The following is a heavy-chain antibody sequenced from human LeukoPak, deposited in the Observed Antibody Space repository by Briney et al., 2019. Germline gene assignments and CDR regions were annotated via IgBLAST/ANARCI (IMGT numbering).Heavy chain of an antibody. CDR1: GGSFSGYY. D-gene: IGHD3-22*01. CDR2: INHSGST. Sequence: SETLSLTCAAYGGSFSGYYWSRLRQPPGKGLEWIGEINHSGSTNYNPSLKSRVTISVDTSKNQFSLKVSSVTAADTAVYCCGRAGDRSGYADYWGQGTLVTVSS. J-gene: IGHJ4*02. V-gene: IGHV4-34*01. CDR3: GRAGDRSGYADY.